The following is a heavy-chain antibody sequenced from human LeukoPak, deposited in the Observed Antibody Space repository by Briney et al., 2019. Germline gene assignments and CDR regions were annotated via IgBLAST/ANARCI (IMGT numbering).Heavy chain of an antibody. V-gene: IGHV3-30-3*01. CDR3: TTSGNPSLIDM. CDR2: ISYDGSNK. J-gene: IGHJ3*02. Sequence: GGSLRLSCAASGFTFSSYAMHWVRQAPGKGLEWVAVISYDGSNKYYADSVKGRFTISRDNSKNTLYLQMNSLKTEDTAVYYCTTSGNPSLIDMWGQGTKVTVSS. CDR1: GFTFSSYA. D-gene: IGHD1-26*01.